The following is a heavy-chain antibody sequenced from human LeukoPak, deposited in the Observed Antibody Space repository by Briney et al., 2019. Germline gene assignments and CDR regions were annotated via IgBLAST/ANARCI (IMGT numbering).Heavy chain of an antibody. J-gene: IGHJ6*03. CDR1: GGSISSSSYY. V-gene: IGHV4-39*07. D-gene: IGHD3-10*01. CDR2: IYYSGST. Sequence: PSETLSLTCTVSGGSISSSSYYWGWIRQPPGKGLEWIGSIYYSGSTYYNPSPKSRVTISVDTSKNQFSLKLSSVTAADTAVYYCARVSAPKVIYYYYYYMDVWGKGTTVTVSS. CDR3: ARVSAPKVIYYYYYYMDV.